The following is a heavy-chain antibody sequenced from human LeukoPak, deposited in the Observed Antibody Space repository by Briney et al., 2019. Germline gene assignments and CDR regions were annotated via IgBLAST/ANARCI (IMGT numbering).Heavy chain of an antibody. CDR3: ASLEESKDVDV. V-gene: IGHV4-4*07. CDR2: VHNSGSI. D-gene: IGHD5-24*01. CDR1: GGSISNFH. J-gene: IGHJ6*04. Sequence: PSETLSLTCTVSGGSISNFHWSWIRQPAGKGLEWIGRVHNSGSINYNPSLRGRVTVSVDTSKSQFSLQVNSVTAADTAVYYCASLEESKDVDVWGTGTTVTVSS.